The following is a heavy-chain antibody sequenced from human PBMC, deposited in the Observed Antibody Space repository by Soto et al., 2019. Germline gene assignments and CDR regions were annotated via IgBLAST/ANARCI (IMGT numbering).Heavy chain of an antibody. Sequence: WTWIRQHPGKGPEWIGYIYYSGITYYNPSLKSRVTISVDTSKNQFSLKLSSVTAADTAVYYCAREGDYGDSGSDYWGQGTLVTVSS. CDR3: AREGDYGDSGSDY. V-gene: IGHV4-31*02. CDR2: IYYSGIT. J-gene: IGHJ4*02. D-gene: IGHD4-17*01.